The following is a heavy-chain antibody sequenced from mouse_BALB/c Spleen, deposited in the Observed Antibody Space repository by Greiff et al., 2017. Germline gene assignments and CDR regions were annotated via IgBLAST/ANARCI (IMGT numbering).Heavy chain of an antibody. CDR1: GYTFTNYW. V-gene: IGHV1-63*02. Sequence: VQLQQSGAELVRPGTSVKISCKASGYTFTNYWLGWVKQRPGHGLEWIGDIYPGGGYTNYNEKFKGKATLTADTSSSTAYMQLSSLTSEDSAVYFCARDGSYYGNYWYFDVWGAGTTVTVSS. CDR3: ARDGSYYGNYWYFDV. J-gene: IGHJ1*01. D-gene: IGHD2-1*01. CDR2: IYPGGGYT.